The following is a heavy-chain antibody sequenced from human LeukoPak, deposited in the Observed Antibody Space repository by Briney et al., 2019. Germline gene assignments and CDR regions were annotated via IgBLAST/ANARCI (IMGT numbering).Heavy chain of an antibody. V-gene: IGHV4-59*01. D-gene: IGHD6-6*01. CDR1: GGSISSYY. J-gene: IGHJ3*02. CDR3: ALAARGWGAFDI. CDR2: IYYSGST. Sequence: PSETLSLTCTVSGGSISSYYWSWIRQPPGKGLEWIGYIYYSGSTNYNPSLKSRVTISVDTSKNQFSLKLSSVTAADTAVYYCALAARGWGAFDIWGQGTMVTVSS.